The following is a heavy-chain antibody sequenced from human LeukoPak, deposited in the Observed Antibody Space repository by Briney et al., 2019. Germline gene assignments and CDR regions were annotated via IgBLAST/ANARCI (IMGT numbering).Heavy chain of an antibody. CDR1: GFTFSGYW. D-gene: IGHD5-18*01. CDR3: ARTRWIQLWYFDY. V-gene: IGHV3-7*04. CDR2: IKQDGTEK. Sequence: SGGSLRLSCAASGFTFSGYWMSWVRQAPGKGLEWVANIKQDGTEKYYVDSVKGRFTISRDNAQNSLYLEMNSLRAEDTAVYYCARTRWIQLWYFDYWGQGTLVTVSS. J-gene: IGHJ4*02.